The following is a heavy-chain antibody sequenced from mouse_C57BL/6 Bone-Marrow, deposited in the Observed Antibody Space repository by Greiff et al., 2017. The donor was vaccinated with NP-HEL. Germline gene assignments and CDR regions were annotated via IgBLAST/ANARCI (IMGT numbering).Heavy chain of an antibody. CDR2: IRLKSDNYAT. J-gene: IGHJ3*01. Sequence: EVMLVESGGGLVQPGGSMKLSCVASGFTFSNYWMNWVRQSPEKGLEWVAQIRLKSDNYATHYAESVKGRFTISRDDSKSSVYLQMNNLRAEDTGIYYCTLTGTIAYWGQGTLVTVSA. CDR3: TLTGTIAY. V-gene: IGHV6-3*01. D-gene: IGHD4-1*01. CDR1: GFTFSNYW.